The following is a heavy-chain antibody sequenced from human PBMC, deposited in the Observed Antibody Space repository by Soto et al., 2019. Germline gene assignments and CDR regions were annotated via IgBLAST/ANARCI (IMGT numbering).Heavy chain of an antibody. J-gene: IGHJ4*02. Sequence: EVQLVESGGGLVKPGGSLRLSCAASGFTFSNAWMSWFRQAHGKGLEWVGRIKSRAEGGKEDHAAPVKGRFAISRDDSKNTLYLQMNSLKTEDTAVYYCATLGGNLGAFDYWGQGTLVTVSS. CDR3: ATLGGNLGAFDY. D-gene: IGHD3-16*01. CDR2: IKSRAEGGKE. V-gene: IGHV3-15*01. CDR1: GFTFSNAW.